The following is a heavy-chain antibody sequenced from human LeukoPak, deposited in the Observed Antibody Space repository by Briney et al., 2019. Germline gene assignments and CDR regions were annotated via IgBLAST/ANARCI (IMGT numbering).Heavy chain of an antibody. Sequence: XGSNKXXADSVKGRFTISRDNSKNTLYLQMNSLRAEDTAVYYCAREPIVVVPAAINSGGYYYYMDVWGKGTTVTVSS. V-gene: IGHV3-30*03. CDR2: XGSNK. J-gene: IGHJ6*03. CDR3: AREPIVVVPAAINSGGYYYYMDV. D-gene: IGHD2-2*01.